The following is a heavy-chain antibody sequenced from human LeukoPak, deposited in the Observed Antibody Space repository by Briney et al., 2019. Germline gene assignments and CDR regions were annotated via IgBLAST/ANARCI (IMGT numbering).Heavy chain of an antibody. CDR2: ISSGSRTI. D-gene: IGHD7-27*01. V-gene: IGHV3-48*01. CDR1: GFTFSSYS. J-gene: IGHJ4*02. CDR3: ARESITGDRDFDY. Sequence: GGSLRLSCAASGFTFSSYSMNWVRQAPGRGLEWISYISSGSRTIFYADSVKGRFTISRDDAKNSLYLLMNSLRADDTAVYYCARESITGDRDFDYWGQGALITVSS.